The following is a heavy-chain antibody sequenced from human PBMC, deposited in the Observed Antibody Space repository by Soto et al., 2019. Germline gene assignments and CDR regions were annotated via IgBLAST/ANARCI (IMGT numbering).Heavy chain of an antibody. J-gene: IGHJ6*03. CDR1: GGSFSGYY. CDR2: INHSGST. V-gene: IGHV4-34*01. D-gene: IGHD4-17*01. CDR3: ARALLREGGVTNYYYYYMDV. Sequence: SETLSLTCAVYGGSFSGYYWSWIRQPPGKGLEWIGEINHSGSTNYNPSLKSRVTISVDTSKNQFSLKLSSVTAADTAVYYCARALLREGGVTNYYYYYMDVWGKGTTVTVSS.